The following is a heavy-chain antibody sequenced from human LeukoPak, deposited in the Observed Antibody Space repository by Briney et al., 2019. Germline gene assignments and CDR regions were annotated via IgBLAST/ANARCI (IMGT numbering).Heavy chain of an antibody. CDR2: ISSSGSTI. CDR1: GFTFSSYS. J-gene: IGHJ4*02. D-gene: IGHD3-3*01. Sequence: QPGGSLRLSCAASGFTFSSYSMNWVRQAPGKGLEWVSYISSSGSTIYYADSVKGRFTISRDNAKNSLYLQMNSLRAEDTAVYYCARLETDYDFWSGYIGPFDYWGQGTLVTVSS. CDR3: ARLETDYDFWSGYIGPFDY. V-gene: IGHV3-48*04.